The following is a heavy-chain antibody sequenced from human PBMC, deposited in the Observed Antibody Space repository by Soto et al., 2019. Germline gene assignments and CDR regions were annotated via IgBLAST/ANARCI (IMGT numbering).Heavy chain of an antibody. D-gene: IGHD6-13*01. CDR2: ISGYNGNT. CDR1: GYTFTKYG. CDR3: AREVASAGGEYDY. Sequence: QVQLVQSAAEVENPGASVKVSCKTSGYTFTKYGIGWVRQAPGQGLEWMGWISGYNGNTNYAQNLQGRVTVTADTSTSTGYMELRGLRSDDTAVYYCAREVASAGGEYDYWGQGTLVTVSS. J-gene: IGHJ4*02. V-gene: IGHV1-18*01.